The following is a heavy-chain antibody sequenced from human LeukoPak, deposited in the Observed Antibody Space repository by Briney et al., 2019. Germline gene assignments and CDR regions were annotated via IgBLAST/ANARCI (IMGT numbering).Heavy chain of an antibody. D-gene: IGHD3-10*01. CDR2: IYPGDSDT. CDR3: ARQGLGAMVRGVILTFDI. V-gene: IGHV5-51*01. Sequence: PGESLKISCKGSGYSFSNYWIGWVRQMPGKGLEWMGIIYPGDSDTRYSPSFQGQVTISADKSISTAYLQWSSLKASDTAMYYCARQGLGAMVRGVILTFDIRGQGTMVTVSS. J-gene: IGHJ3*02. CDR1: GYSFSNYW.